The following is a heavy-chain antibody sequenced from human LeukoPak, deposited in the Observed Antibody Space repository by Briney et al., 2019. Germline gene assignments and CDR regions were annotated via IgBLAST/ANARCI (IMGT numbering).Heavy chain of an antibody. CDR3: ARDWRNVRARSSGWLYYYYYYMDV. D-gene: IGHD6-19*01. Sequence: GGSLRLSCAASGFTFSSYSMNWVRQAPGKGLEWVSHIRSSSSFIYYTDSVKGRFTISRDNAKKSLYLQMNSLRAEDTAVYYCARDWRNVRARSSGWLYYYYYYMDVWGKGTTVTVSS. CDR1: GFTFSSYS. V-gene: IGHV3-21*05. J-gene: IGHJ6*03. CDR2: IRSSSSFI.